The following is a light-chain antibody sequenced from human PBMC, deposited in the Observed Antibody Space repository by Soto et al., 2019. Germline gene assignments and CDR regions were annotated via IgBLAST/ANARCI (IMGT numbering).Light chain of an antibody. CDR3: QQSYSTLYT. V-gene: IGKV1-39*01. J-gene: IGKJ5*01. CDR1: KNISVY. CDR2: ASS. Sequence: DIQMTQSPSSLSASIGDRVTITCRASKNISVYLHWYQQKPGQAPKFLIYASSNLQSGVPSRFSGSGSGTDFTLTISSLQPEDFATYYCQQSYSTLYTFGQGTRLEIK.